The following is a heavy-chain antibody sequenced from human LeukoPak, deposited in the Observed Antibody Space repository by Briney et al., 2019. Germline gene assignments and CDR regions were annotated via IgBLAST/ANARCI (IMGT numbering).Heavy chain of an antibody. J-gene: IGHJ5*02. CDR2: IYHSGST. Sequence: PSETLSLTCAVSGYSISSGYYWGWIRQPPGKGLEWIGSIYHSGSTYYNPPLKSRVTISVDTSKNQFSLKLSSVTAADTAVYYCARDPRYYYGSGSWFDPWGQGTLVTVSS. CDR1: GYSISSGYY. V-gene: IGHV4-38-2*02. CDR3: ARDPRYYYGSGSWFDP. D-gene: IGHD3-10*01.